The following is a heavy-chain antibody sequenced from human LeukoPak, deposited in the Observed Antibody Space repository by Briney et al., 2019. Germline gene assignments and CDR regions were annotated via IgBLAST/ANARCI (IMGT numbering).Heavy chain of an antibody. D-gene: IGHD1-7*01. J-gene: IGHJ5*02. CDR3: ARVESTWNYVDWFDP. Sequence: SETLSLTCTVSGYSISSGYYWGWSRQPPGKGLEWIGRIYTSGSTNYNPSLKSRVTISVDTSKNQFSLKLSSVTAADTAVYYCARVESTWNYVDWFDPWGQGTLVTVSS. CDR1: GYSISSGYY. CDR2: IYTSGST. V-gene: IGHV4-38-2*02.